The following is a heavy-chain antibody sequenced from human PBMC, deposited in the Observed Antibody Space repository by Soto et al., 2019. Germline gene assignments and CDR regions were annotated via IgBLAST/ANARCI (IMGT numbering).Heavy chain of an antibody. CDR1: GFTFSSYA. CDR2: ISGSGGST. V-gene: IGHV3-23*01. J-gene: IGHJ4*02. D-gene: IGHD5-12*01. CDR3: AKTLGGYSGYDPFDY. Sequence: EVQLLESGGGLVQPGGSQRLSCAASGFTFSSYAMSWVRQAPGKGLEWVSAISGSGGSTYYADSVKGRFTISRDNSKNTLYLQMNSLRAEDTAVYYCAKTLGGYSGYDPFDYWGQGTLVTVSS.